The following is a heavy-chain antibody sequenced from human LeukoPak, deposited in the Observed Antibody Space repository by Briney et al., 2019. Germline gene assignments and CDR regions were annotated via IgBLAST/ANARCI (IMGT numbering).Heavy chain of an antibody. CDR2: MNPNSGNT. V-gene: IGHV1-8*01. J-gene: IGHJ5*02. Sequence: ASVKVSCKASGYTFTSYDINWVRQATGQGLEWMGWMNPNSGNTGYAQKFQGRVTMTRNTSISTAYMELSSLRSEDTAVYYCARSELRQTRWYYYDSSGPNWFDPWGQGTPVTVSS. CDR1: GYTFTSYD. D-gene: IGHD3-22*01. CDR3: ARSELRQTRWYYYDSSGPNWFDP.